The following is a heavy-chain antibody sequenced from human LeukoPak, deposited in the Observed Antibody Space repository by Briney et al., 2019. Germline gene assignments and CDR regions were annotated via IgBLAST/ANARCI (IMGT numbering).Heavy chain of an antibody. Sequence: GGSLRLSCAASGFTFSSYWMHWVRQAPGKGLVWVSRINTDGSSTSYADSVKGRFTISRDNAKNTLYLQMNSLRAEDTAVYYCARENWGLRYYDSSGYLAYWGQGTLVTVSS. CDR1: GFTFSSYW. D-gene: IGHD3-22*01. V-gene: IGHV3-74*01. J-gene: IGHJ4*02. CDR2: INTDGSST. CDR3: ARENWGLRYYDSSGYLAY.